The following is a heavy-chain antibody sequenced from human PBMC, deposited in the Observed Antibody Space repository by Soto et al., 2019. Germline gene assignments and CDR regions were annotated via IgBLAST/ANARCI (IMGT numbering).Heavy chain of an antibody. CDR2: INPNSGCT. Sequence: ASVKFSCKASGYTFTGYYMHWVRQAPGQGLEWMGWINPNSGCTNYAQKFRGWVTMTRDTSISTAYMELSRLRSDDTAVYYCARGAIQYYYYGMDVWGQGTTVT. CDR1: GYTFTGYY. J-gene: IGHJ6*02. V-gene: IGHV1-2*04. CDR3: ARGAIQYYYYGMDV.